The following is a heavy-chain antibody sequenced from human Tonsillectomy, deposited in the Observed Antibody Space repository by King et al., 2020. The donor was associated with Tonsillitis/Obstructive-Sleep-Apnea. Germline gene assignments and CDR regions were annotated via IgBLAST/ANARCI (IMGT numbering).Heavy chain of an antibody. Sequence: QLQESGPGLVKPSETLSLTCTVSGGPISSGSYYWGWIRQPPGKGLEWIGSIYHSGSTYYNPSLKSRVTISVDTSKNQFSLKLSSVTAADTAVYYCARQVDLERLLYFDNWGQGTLVTVSS. D-gene: IGHD3-3*01. CDR2: IYHSGST. V-gene: IGHV4-39*01. J-gene: IGHJ4*02. CDR3: ARQVDLERLLYFDN. CDR1: GGPISSGSYY.